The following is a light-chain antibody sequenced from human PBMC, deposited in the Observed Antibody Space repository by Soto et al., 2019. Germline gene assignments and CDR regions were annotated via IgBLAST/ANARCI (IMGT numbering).Light chain of an antibody. CDR1: QSVSTY. CDR3: QQYYNWPRT. CDR2: GAS. J-gene: IGKJ1*01. Sequence: EIVLTQSPATLSLSPGERATLSWRASQSVSTYLAWYQQKPGQAPRLLIYGASTRATDIPARFSGSGSGTEFTLTISSLQSEDFAVYYCQQYYNWPRTFGQGTKVDIK. V-gene: IGKV3D-15*01.